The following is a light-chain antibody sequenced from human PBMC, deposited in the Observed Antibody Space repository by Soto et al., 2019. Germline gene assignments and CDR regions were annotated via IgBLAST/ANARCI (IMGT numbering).Light chain of an antibody. CDR3: QQRSDWPTIT. Sequence: EIASTQSPATLSLSPGERATLSCRASQSVSRYLAWYQQKPGQAPRLLIYDASNRATGIPARFSGSGSGTDFTLTISSLETEDFAVYYCQQRSDWPTITFGQGTRLEIK. CDR2: DAS. CDR1: QSVSRY. V-gene: IGKV3-11*01. J-gene: IGKJ5*01.